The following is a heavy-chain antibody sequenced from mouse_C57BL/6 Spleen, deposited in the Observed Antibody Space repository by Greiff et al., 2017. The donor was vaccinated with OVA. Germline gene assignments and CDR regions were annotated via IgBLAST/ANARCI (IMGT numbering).Heavy chain of an antibody. Sequence: VQLQQSGAELMKPGASVKLSCKATGYTFTGYWIEWVKQRPGNGLEWIGEILPGSGSHNYNEKFKGKGTFTAGTSSNTAYMQLSSRTTEDSAIYYCARGYYGSSDPNLYYFDYWCQGTTLTVSS. V-gene: IGHV1-9*01. D-gene: IGHD1-1*01. CDR1: GYTFTGYW. CDR2: ILPGSGSH. CDR3: ARGYYGSSDPNLYYFDY. J-gene: IGHJ2*01.